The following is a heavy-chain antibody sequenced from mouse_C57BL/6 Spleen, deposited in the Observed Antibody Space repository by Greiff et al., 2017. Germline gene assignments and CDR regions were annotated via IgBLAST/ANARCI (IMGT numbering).Heavy chain of an antibody. V-gene: IGHV10-3*01. CDR2: IRSKSSNYAT. CDR3: VEDSSGGVQLAY. D-gene: IGHD3-2*02. Sequence: EVQGVESGGGLVQPKGSLKLSCAASGFTFNTYAMHWVRQAPGKGLEWVARIRSKSSNYATYYADSVKDRFTISRDDSQSMLYLQMNNLKTEDTAMYYCVEDSSGGVQLAYWGQGTLVTVSA. CDR1: GFTFNTYA. J-gene: IGHJ3*01.